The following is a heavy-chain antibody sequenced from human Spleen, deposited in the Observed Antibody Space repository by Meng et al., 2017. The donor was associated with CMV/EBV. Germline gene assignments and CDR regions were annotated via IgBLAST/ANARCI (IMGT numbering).Heavy chain of an antibody. D-gene: IGHD2/OR15-2a*01. Sequence: GESLKISCVGSRFNFINYAMGWVRQAPGKGLEWVSGSVSETTTNYGDSVKGRFTVSRDNSKNTVYLHINSLRAEDTAFYYCVKDMKGGNSDYYYFGMDVWGQGTAVTVSS. V-gene: IGHV3-23*01. CDR2: SVSETTT. CDR3: VKDMKGGNSDYYYFGMDV. CDR1: RFNFINYA. J-gene: IGHJ6*02.